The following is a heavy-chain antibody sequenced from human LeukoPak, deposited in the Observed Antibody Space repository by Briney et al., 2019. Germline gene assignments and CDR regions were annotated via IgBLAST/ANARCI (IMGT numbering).Heavy chain of an antibody. V-gene: IGHV3-74*01. CDR2: LNSDGSST. CDR3: ARDRGGWYGDY. Sequence: GGFLRLSCAASGFTFSRYWMHWVRQAPGKGLVWVSRLNSDGSSTSYADSVKGRFTISRDNAKNTLYLQMNSLRAEDTAVYYCARDRGGWYGDYWGQGTLVTVSS. J-gene: IGHJ4*02. CDR1: GFTFSRYW. D-gene: IGHD6-19*01.